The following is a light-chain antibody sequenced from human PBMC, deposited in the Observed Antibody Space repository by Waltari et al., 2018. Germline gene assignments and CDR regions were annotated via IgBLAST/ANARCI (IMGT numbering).Light chain of an antibody. J-gene: IGKJ1*01. Sequence: DNQMTQSPSSLSASVGDRVTITCRASQGISNYLAWYQQKPGKVPNLLFYAASTLQSGVPSRFSRSGSGTAFTVTISSLQPEVVATYYCQSYASAPAFGQGTKVEIK. CDR3: QSYASAPA. V-gene: IGKV1-27*01. CDR2: AAS. CDR1: QGISNY.